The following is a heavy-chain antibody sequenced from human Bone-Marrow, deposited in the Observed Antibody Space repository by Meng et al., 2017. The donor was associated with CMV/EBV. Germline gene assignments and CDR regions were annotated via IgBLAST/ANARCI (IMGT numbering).Heavy chain of an antibody. Sequence: ASVKVSCKASGYTFTTYAITWVRQAPGQGLEWMGWISTSNGDTESAQKVRDRLTFTTDGSTTSAYMELRSLTSDDTAIYFCARGGRENSFDSWGQGTLVTVSS. V-gene: IGHV1-18*04. J-gene: IGHJ5*01. CDR3: ARGGRENSFDS. CDR2: ISTSNGDT. CDR1: GYTFTTYA. D-gene: IGHD3-16*01.